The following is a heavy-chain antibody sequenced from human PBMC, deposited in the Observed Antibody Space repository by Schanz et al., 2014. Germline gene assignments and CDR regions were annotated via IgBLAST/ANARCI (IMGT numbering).Heavy chain of an antibody. Sequence: QEQLVESGGGVVQPGRSLRLSCAASGFTFSDFGMHWVRQAPGKGLEWVAIISYDGRHKNYADSVKGRFTISRDNSKNTLHLQMNSLRVEDTAVYYCAKDDTQVNGMDVWGQGTTVTVSS. CDR2: ISYDGRHK. CDR3: AKDDTQVNGMDV. J-gene: IGHJ6*02. V-gene: IGHV3-30*18. CDR1: GFTFSDFG.